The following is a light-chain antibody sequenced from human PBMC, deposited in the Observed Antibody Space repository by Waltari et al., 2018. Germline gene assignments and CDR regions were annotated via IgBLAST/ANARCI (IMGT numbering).Light chain of an antibody. CDR2: DVS. CDR3: SSYTTASSWV. CDR1: SGDIGNYKF. V-gene: IGLV2-14*01. J-gene: IGLJ3*02. Sequence: QSALTQPASVSGSPGPSIPISCTRTSGDIGNYKFVSWYQQEPGSAPKLIVYDVSQRPSGVSNRFSGSKSGNTASLTISGLQAEDEADYYCSSYTTASSWVFGGGTKLTVL.